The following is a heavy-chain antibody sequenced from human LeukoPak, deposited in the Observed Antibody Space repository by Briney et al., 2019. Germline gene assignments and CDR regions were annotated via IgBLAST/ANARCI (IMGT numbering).Heavy chain of an antibody. D-gene: IGHD5-18*01. J-gene: IGHJ6*03. CDR1: GFTFEDYA. V-gene: IGHV3-20*04. CDR2: INWNGRIT. Sequence: PGDSLRLSCAASGFTFEDYAMNWVRHVPGRGVEGVSGINWNGRITEYADSVKDRFTISRQNTKNSLYLYMNNLGGEDTALYFCARGSVQLWLRDTYYYMDVWGKGTTVTVSS. CDR3: ARGSVQLWLRDTYYYMDV.